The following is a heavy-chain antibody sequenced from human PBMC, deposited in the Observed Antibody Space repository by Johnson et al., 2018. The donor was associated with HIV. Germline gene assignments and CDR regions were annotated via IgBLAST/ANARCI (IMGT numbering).Heavy chain of an antibody. CDR3: ARGLTIFGVVTDAFDI. CDR1: GFTFSSYA. CDR2: ISSNGGST. D-gene: IGHD3-3*01. Sequence: VQLVESGGGLVQPGGSLRLSCAASGFTFSSYAMHWVRQAPGKGLESVSAISSNGGSTYYANSVKGRFTISRDNSKNTLYLQMGSLRAEDMAVYYCARGLTIFGVVTDAFDIWGQGTMVTVSS. V-gene: IGHV3-64*01. J-gene: IGHJ3*02.